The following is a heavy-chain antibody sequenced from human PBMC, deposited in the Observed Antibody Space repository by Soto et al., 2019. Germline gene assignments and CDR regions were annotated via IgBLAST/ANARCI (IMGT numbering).Heavy chain of an antibody. J-gene: IGHJ4*02. V-gene: IGHV4-34*01. CDR3: ASRRYFSVVVAATRFDY. CDR2: INHSGST. CDR1: GGSFSGYY. Sequence: SETLSLTCAVYGGSFSGYYWSWIRQPPSKGQEKIGEINHSGSTNYNPSLKSRVTISVDTSKNQFSLKLSSVTAADTAVYYCASRRYFSVVVAATRFDYWGQGALVTVSS. D-gene: IGHD2-15*01.